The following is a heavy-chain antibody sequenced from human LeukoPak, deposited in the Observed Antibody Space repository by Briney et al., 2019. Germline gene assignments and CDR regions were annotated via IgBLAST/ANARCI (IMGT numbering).Heavy chain of an antibody. Sequence: ASVKVSCKASGYTFTSYDINWVRQATGQGLEWMGWMNPNSGNTGYAQKFRGRVTMTRNTSISTAYMELSSLRSEDTAVYYCARGKRVPAAMRKYYYYMDVWGKGTTVTVSS. D-gene: IGHD2-2*01. J-gene: IGHJ6*03. CDR2: MNPNSGNT. V-gene: IGHV1-8*01. CDR3: ARGKRVPAAMRKYYYYMDV. CDR1: GYTFTSYD.